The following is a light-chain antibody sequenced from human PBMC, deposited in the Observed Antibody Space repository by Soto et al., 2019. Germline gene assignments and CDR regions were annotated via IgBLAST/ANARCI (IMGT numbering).Light chain of an antibody. V-gene: IGKV3-11*01. CDR3: QQRSVWPWT. Sequence: IVLTQSPAPLSLSPGERATLSCRASQSVSSYLAWYQQKPGQAPRLLIYDASNRATGIPARFSGSGSGTDFTLTISSLEPEDFAVYYCQQRSVWPWTFGQGTKVDI. J-gene: IGKJ1*01. CDR1: QSVSSY. CDR2: DAS.